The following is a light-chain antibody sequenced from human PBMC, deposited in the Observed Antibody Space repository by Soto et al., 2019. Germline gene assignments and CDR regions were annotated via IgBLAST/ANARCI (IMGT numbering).Light chain of an antibody. Sequence: AVQLTQSPSSLSASVGDRVTITCRASQGIRTDLGWYQQSPGKAPKVLIVGASTLQSGVPSRFSGSGSGTDFTLTISSLQPEDSATYYCLQDFSYPRTFGHGTKVDIK. CDR2: GAS. J-gene: IGKJ1*01. V-gene: IGKV1-6*01. CDR1: QGIRTD. CDR3: LQDFSYPRT.